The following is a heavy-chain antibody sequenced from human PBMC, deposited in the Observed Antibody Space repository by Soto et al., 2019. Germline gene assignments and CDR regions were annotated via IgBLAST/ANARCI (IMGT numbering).Heavy chain of an antibody. D-gene: IGHD1-26*01. CDR2: INPSGGST. CDR3: ARLPGVGATNGYYYGMDV. V-gene: IGHV1-46*01. J-gene: IGHJ6*02. CDR1: GYTFTSDY. Sequence: AALKVSCKASGYTFTSDYMHWGRQAPGQGLEWMGIINPSGGSTSYAQKFQGRVTMTRDTSTSTVYMELSSLRSEDTAVYYCARLPGVGATNGYYYGMDVWGQGTTVTVSS.